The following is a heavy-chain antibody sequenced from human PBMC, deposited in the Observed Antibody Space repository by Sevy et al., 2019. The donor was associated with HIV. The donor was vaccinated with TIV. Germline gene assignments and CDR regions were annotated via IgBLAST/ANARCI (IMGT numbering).Heavy chain of an antibody. D-gene: IGHD3-3*01. CDR3: ATTARLRFLEWLLA. J-gene: IGHJ5*02. Sequence: ASEKVSCKVSGYTLTELSMHWVRQAPGKGLEWMGGFDPEDGETIYAQKFQGRVTMTEDTSTDTAYMELSSLRSEDTAVYYCATTARLRFLEWLLAWGQGTLVTVSS. CDR2: FDPEDGET. V-gene: IGHV1-24*01. CDR1: GYTLTELS.